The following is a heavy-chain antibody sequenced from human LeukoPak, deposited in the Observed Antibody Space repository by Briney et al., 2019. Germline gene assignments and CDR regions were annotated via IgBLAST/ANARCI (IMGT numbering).Heavy chain of an antibody. J-gene: IGHJ4*02. Sequence: SETLSLTCAVSWGFNCKSNGWSWVRQPPGKGLEWIGEIYNSGSTNYNPSLKSRVTISVDKSKNQFSLKLSSVTAADTAVYYCERKGVYYFDYWGQGTLVTVSS. CDR1: WGFNCKSNG. CDR3: ERKGVYYFDY. V-gene: IGHV4-4*02. D-gene: IGHD2-8*01. CDR2: IYNSGST.